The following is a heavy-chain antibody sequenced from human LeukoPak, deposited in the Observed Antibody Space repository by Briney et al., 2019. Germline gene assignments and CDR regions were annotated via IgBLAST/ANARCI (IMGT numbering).Heavy chain of an antibody. D-gene: IGHD2-15*01. CDR1: GFTFSSYV. V-gene: IGHV3-23*01. CDR3: ARRGYCGGGTCNRNFEF. J-gene: IGHJ4*02. CDR2: ITGSGGNT. Sequence: GGSLRLSCAASGFTFSSYVVSWVRQAPGKGLEWGSTITGSGGNTYYAASVKGRFTISRDNSKNTLHLQMNSLSAEDTALYYCARRGYCGGGTCNRNFEFWGQGTLVTVSS.